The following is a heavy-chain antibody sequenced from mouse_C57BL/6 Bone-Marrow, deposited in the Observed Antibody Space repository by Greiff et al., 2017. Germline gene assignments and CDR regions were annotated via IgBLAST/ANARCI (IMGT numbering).Heavy chain of an antibody. CDR1: GYTFTSYW. D-gene: IGHD2-10*02. CDR3: AREGMANYFDD. Sequence: QVQLQQSGAELVKPGASVKLSCKASGYTFTSYWMQWVKQRPGQGLEWIGEIDPSGSYTNYNQKFKGKATLTVDTSSSTAYMQLSSLTSEDSAVYYCAREGMANYFDDWGQGTTLTVSS. V-gene: IGHV1-50*01. J-gene: IGHJ2*01. CDR2: IDPSGSYT.